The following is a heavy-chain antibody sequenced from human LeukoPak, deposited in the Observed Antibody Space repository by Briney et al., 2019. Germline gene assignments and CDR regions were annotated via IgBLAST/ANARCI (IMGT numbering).Heavy chain of an antibody. J-gene: IGHJ4*02. CDR3: ARRGYDYVWGSYRFFDY. CDR2: IYYSGST. V-gene: IGHV4-39*01. Sequence: SETLSLTCTVSGGSISSSSYYWGWIRQPPGNGLEWIGSIYYSGSTYYNPSLKSRVTISVDTSKNQFSLKLSSVTAADTAVYYCARRGYDYVWGSYRFFDYWGQGTLVTVSS. D-gene: IGHD3-16*02. CDR1: GGSISSSSYY.